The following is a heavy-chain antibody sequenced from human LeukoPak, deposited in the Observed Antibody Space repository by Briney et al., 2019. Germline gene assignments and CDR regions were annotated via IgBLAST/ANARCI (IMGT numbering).Heavy chain of an antibody. J-gene: IGHJ4*02. D-gene: IGHD3-9*01. V-gene: IGHV3-23*01. CDR3: AKWGDYDVLTGYYVSDY. CDR2: ISGSGGST. Sequence: GGSLRLSCAASGFTFSSYAMSWVRQAPGKGLEWVSAISGSGGSTYYADSVKGRFTISRDNSKNTLYLQMNGLRAEDTAVYYCAKWGDYDVLTGYYVSDYWGQGTLVTVSS. CDR1: GFTFSSYA.